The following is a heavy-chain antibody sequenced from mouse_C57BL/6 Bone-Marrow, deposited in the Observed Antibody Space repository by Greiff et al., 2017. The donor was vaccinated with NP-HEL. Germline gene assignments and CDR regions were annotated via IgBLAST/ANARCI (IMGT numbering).Heavy chain of an antibody. CDR2: IRNKANGYTT. CDR1: GFTFTDYY. Sequence: EVKVVESGGGLVQPGGSLSLSCAASGFTFTDYYMSWVRQPPGKALEWLGFIRNKANGYTTEYSASVKGRFTISRDNSQSILYLQMIALRAEDRATYYCARYIGVGSSEWYFDVWGTGTTVTVSS. D-gene: IGHD1-1*01. V-gene: IGHV7-3*01. J-gene: IGHJ1*03. CDR3: ARYIGVGSSEWYFDV.